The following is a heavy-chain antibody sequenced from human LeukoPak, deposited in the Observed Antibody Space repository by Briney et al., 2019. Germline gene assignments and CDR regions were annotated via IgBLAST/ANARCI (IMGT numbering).Heavy chain of an antibody. CDR1: GFTFSNFW. Sequence: GGSLRLSCAASGFTFSNFWMAWVRQAPGKGQEWVANIKQDGSIQYYGDPVKGRFTISRDNARNSLYLQMNSLRAEDTALYYCATSYDSSGCDWGQGTLVTVSS. D-gene: IGHD3-22*01. CDR2: IKQDGSIQ. V-gene: IGHV3-7*01. CDR3: ATSYDSSGCD. J-gene: IGHJ4*02.